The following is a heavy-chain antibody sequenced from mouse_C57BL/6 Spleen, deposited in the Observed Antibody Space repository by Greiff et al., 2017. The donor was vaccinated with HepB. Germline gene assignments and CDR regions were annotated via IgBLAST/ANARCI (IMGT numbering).Heavy chain of an antibody. CDR2: INPGSGGT. Sequence: QVQLKQSGAELVRPGTSVKVSCKASGYAFTNYLIEWVKQRPGQGLEWIGVINPGSGGTNYNEKFKGKATLTADKSSSTAYMQLSSLTSEDSAVYFCARSGLYDYVAMDYWGQGTSVTVSS. J-gene: IGHJ4*01. CDR1: GYAFTNYL. D-gene: IGHD1-1*01. CDR3: ARSGLYDYVAMDY. V-gene: IGHV1-54*01.